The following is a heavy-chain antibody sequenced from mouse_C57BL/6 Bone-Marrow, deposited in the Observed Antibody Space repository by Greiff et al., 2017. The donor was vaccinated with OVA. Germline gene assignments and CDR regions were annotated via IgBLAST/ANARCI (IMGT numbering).Heavy chain of an antibody. CDR1: GFAFSSYA. CDR3: TRDEGTAQAPY. J-gene: IGHJ3*01. CDR2: ISSGGGYI. D-gene: IGHD3-2*02. Sequence: EVQLVESGEGLVKPGGSLKLSCAASGFAFSSYAMSWVRQTPEKRLEWVAYISSGGGYIYYADTVKGRFTLSRDNARNTLYLQMSSLKSEDTAMYYCTRDEGTAQAPYWGQGTLVTVSA. V-gene: IGHV5-9-1*02.